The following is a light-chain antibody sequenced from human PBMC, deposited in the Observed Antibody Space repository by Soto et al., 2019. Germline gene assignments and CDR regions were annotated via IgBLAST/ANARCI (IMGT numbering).Light chain of an antibody. CDR1: ISDVGTYNF. V-gene: IGLV2-14*01. Sequence: QSALTQPASVSGSPGQSITISCTGTISDVGTYNFVSWYQQHPGKPPKLIIYEVTNRPPGVSDRFSASKSGNTASLTISGLQAEDEADYYCSSYTSSSFLFGGGTQLTVL. CDR2: EVT. CDR3: SSYTSSSFL. J-gene: IGLJ2*01.